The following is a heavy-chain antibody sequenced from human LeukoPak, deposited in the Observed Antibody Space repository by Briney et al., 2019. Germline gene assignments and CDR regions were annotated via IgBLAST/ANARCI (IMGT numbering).Heavy chain of an antibody. D-gene: IGHD4-17*01. CDR2: ISAYNGNT. V-gene: IGHV1-18*01. Sequence: GASVKVSCKASGYTFTSYGISWVRQAPGQGLEWMGWISAYNGNTNYAQKLQGRVTMTTDTSTSTAYMELRSLRSDDTAVYYCARDAVKSGDYGEYYFDYWGQGTLVTVSS. CDR3: ARDAVKSGDYGEYYFDY. CDR1: GYTFTSYG. J-gene: IGHJ4*02.